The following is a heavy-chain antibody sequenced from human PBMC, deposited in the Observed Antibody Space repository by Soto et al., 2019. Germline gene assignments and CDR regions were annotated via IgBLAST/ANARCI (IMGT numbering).Heavy chain of an antibody. D-gene: IGHD6-13*01. Sequence: ASVKVSCKASGYTFTNYAMHWVRQAPGQRLEWMGWINAGDGNTKYSQKFQGRVTITRDTSASTAYMELSSLISEDTAVYYCARPTSSSWYVFEYWGQGTLVTVSS. J-gene: IGHJ4*02. CDR1: GYTFTNYA. CDR2: INAGDGNT. CDR3: ARPTSSSWYVFEY. V-gene: IGHV1-3*01.